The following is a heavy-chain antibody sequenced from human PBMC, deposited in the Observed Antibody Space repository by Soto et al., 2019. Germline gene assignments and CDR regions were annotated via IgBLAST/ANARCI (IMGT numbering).Heavy chain of an antibody. CDR2: IYYSGST. CDR3: ARVPALEPPHVYDYIWGSYRYDAFDI. J-gene: IGHJ3*02. V-gene: IGHV4-39*01. CDR1: GGSISSSSYY. D-gene: IGHD3-16*02. Sequence: PSETLSLTCTVSGGSISSSSYYWGWIRQPPGKGLEWIGSIYYSGSTYYNPSLKSRVTISVDTSKNQFSLKLSSVTAADTAVYYCARVPALEPPHVYDYIWGSYRYDAFDIWGQGTMVTVSS.